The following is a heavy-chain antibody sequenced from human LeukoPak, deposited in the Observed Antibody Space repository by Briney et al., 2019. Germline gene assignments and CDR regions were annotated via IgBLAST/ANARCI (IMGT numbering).Heavy chain of an antibody. CDR1: GGTFSSYA. V-gene: IGHV1-69*13. J-gene: IGHJ5*02. D-gene: IGHD3-3*01. Sequence: SVKVSCKASGGTFSSYAISWVRQAPGQGLEWMGGIIPIFGTANYAQKFQGRVTITADESTSTAYMELSSLRSEDTAVYYCARGSPITIFGVVMNQYNWFDPWGQGTLVTVSS. CDR3: ARGSPITIFGVVMNQYNWFDP. CDR2: IIPIFGTA.